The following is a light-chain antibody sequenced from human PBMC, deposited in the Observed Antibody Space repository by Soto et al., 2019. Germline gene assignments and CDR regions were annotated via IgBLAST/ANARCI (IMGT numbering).Light chain of an antibody. Sequence: EIALTQSPGTLSFSPGERATLSCRARQSVSSSYLAWYQQKPGQAPRLLIYGASSRATGIPDRFSGSGSGTDFTLTISRLEPEDFAVYYCQQYGSSPRTFGQGTKVDIK. CDR3: QQYGSSPRT. CDR1: QSVSSSY. CDR2: GAS. J-gene: IGKJ1*01. V-gene: IGKV3-20*01.